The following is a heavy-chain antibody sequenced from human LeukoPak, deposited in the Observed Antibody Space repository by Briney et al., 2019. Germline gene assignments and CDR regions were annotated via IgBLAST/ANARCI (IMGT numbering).Heavy chain of an antibody. CDR3: ARGGSSWQSFDI. V-gene: IGHV4-4*07. J-gene: IGHJ4*02. CDR2: IYTSGST. D-gene: IGHD6-13*01. CDR1: GGSISSYY. Sequence: KASETLSLTCTVSGGSISSYYWSWIRQPPGKGLEWIGRIYTSGSTNYNPSLKSRVTMSVDTSKNQFSLKLTSVTAADTAVYYCARGGSSWQSFDIWGQGTLVTVSS.